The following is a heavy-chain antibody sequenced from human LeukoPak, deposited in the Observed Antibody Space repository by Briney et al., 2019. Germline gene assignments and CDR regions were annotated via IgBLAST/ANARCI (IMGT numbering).Heavy chain of an antibody. V-gene: IGHV1-8*01. J-gene: IGHJ4*02. CDR2: MNPNSGNT. D-gene: IGHD2-21*02. CDR1: GYTFTSDD. CDR3: ARGRGKAYCGGDCYPDC. Sequence: ASVKVSCKASGYTFTSDDINWVRQATGQGLEWMGWMNPNSGNTGYAQKFQGRVTMTRNTSMSTAYMELSSLRSEDTAVYYCARGRGKAYCGGDCYPDCWGQGTLVTVSS.